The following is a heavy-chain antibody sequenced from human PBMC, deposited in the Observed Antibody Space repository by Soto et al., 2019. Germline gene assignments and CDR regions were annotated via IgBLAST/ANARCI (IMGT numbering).Heavy chain of an antibody. CDR2: ISSSGSTI. J-gene: IGHJ4*02. Sequence: GGSLRLSCAASGFTFSDYYMSWIRQAPGKGLEWVSYISSSGSTIYYADSVKGRFTISRDNAKNSLYLQMNSLRAEDTAVYYCARDLIVAATLLYYFDYWGQGTLVTVSS. D-gene: IGHD2-15*01. V-gene: IGHV3-11*01. CDR3: ARDLIVAATLLYYFDY. CDR1: GFTFSDYY.